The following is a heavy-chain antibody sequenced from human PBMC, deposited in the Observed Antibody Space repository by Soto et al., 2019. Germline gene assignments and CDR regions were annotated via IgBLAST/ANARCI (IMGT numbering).Heavy chain of an antibody. CDR3: AHVRLSYSISWYHFDY. CDR1: GFSLSTSGVG. Sequence: SGPTLVNPTQTLTLTCTFSGFSLSTSGVGVGWIRQPPGKALEWLALIYWDDDKRYSPSLKSRLTITKDTSKNHVVLTMTNMDPVDTATYCCAHVRLSYSISWYHFDYWGQGTLVTVSS. D-gene: IGHD6-13*01. J-gene: IGHJ4*02. CDR2: IYWDDDK. V-gene: IGHV2-5*02.